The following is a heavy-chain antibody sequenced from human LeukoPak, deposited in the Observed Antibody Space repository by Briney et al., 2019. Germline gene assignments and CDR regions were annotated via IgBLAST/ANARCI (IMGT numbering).Heavy chain of an antibody. Sequence: ASVKVSCKASGYTFTSYGISWVRQAPGQGLEWMGWISAYNGNTNYAQKLQGRVTMTTDASTSTVYMELRSLRADDTAVYYCARDFNGYSGSYYLLGFDFDYWGQGTLVTVSS. CDR3: ARDFNGYSGSYYLLGFDFDY. V-gene: IGHV1-18*01. CDR1: GYTFTSYG. D-gene: IGHD1-26*01. CDR2: ISAYNGNT. J-gene: IGHJ4*02.